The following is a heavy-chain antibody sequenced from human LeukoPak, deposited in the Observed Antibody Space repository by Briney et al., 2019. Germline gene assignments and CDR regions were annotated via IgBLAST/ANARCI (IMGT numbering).Heavy chain of an antibody. Sequence: GGSLRRSCAASGFTFSSYGMHWVRQAPGKGLEWVSYIGRSGSTIYYANSVKGLFTISRDNAKNSLYLQMNSLRAEDTAVYYCARRETYYYDTGGYSIDAFDIWGQGTMVTVSS. CDR2: IGRSGSTI. J-gene: IGHJ3*02. CDR3: ARRETYYYDTGGYSIDAFDI. CDR1: GFTFSSYG. D-gene: IGHD3-22*01. V-gene: IGHV3-48*04.